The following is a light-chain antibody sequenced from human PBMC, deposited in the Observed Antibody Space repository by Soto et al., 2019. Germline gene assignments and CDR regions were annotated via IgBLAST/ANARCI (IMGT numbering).Light chain of an antibody. CDR1: QSVDTN. CDR2: GAS. Sequence: EIVMTQSPATLFVSPGERATLSCRASQSVDTNLAWYQQKPGQAPRLLIFGASTRATGIPARFSGSGSGTDFTLTISSLQSEDFGVYFCQQYDKWPLTFGGGTKVEIK. J-gene: IGKJ4*01. CDR3: QQYDKWPLT. V-gene: IGKV3D-15*01.